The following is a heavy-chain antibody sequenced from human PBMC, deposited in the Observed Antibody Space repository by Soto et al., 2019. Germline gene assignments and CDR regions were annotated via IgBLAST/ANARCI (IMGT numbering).Heavy chain of an antibody. CDR3: AKQAGYGYYGWFDP. CDR2: ISYDGSNK. CDR1: GFTFSSYG. V-gene: IGHV3-30*18. D-gene: IGHD5-18*01. J-gene: IGHJ5*02. Sequence: GGSLRLSCAASGFTFSSYGMHWVRQAPGKGLEWVAVISYDGSNKYYADSVKGRLTISRDNSKNTLYLQMNSLRAEDTAVYYCAKQAGYGYYGWFDPWGQGTLVTVSS.